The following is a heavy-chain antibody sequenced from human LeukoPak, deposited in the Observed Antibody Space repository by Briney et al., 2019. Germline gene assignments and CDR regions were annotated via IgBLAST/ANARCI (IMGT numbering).Heavy chain of an antibody. CDR2: IGGSGAST. CDR1: GFTFSSFT. D-gene: IGHD3-10*01. J-gene: IGHJ4*02. Sequence: GVSLRLSCAASGFTFSSFTMTWVRQAPGKGLEWVSTIGGSGASTYYAGSVKGRFTISRDNSKNTLSLQMNSLRAEDSAIYYCAKNYYGSGTMGGYWGQGTLVTVSS. V-gene: IGHV3-23*01. CDR3: AKNYYGSGTMGGY.